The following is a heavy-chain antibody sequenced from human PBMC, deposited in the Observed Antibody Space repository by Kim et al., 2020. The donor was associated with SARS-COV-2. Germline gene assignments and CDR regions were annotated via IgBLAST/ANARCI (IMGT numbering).Heavy chain of an antibody. Sequence: GGSLRLSCAASGFTVSSNYMSWVRQAPGKGLEWVSVIYSGGSTYYADSVEGRFTISRDNSKNTRYLQLNSLRAEDTAVYYCARDGYNDYGDYVVDYWGQGTLGTVSS. V-gene: IGHV3-53*01. CDR3: ARDGYNDYGDYVVDY. J-gene: IGHJ4*02. D-gene: IGHD4-17*01. CDR2: IYSGGST. CDR1: GFTVSSNY.